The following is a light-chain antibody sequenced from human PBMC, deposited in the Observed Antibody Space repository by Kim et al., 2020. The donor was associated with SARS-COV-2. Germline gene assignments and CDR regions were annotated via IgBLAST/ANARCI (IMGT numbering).Light chain of an antibody. V-gene: IGKV3-11*01. CDR2: DAS. Sequence: EIVLTQSPATLSLSPGDTATLSCTSQTVSAYLAWYQQKPGQAPRLLIYDASNRATGVPARFSGSGSGTDFTLTISSLEPEDFAIYYCQQRSNWPGTFGQGTKVDIK. CDR3: QQRSNWPGT. CDR1: QTVSAY. J-gene: IGKJ1*01.